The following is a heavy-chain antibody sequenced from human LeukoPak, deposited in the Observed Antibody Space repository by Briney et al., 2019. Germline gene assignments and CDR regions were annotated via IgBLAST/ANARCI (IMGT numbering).Heavy chain of an antibody. CDR1: GGSISPYY. CDR2: IYYTGST. J-gene: IGHJ4*02. CDR3: ARGLLTGGYDN. Sequence: KPSETLSLTCTVSGGSISPYYWSWIRQPPGMGLEWIGYIYYTGSTDYNPSLKSPVTISVDTSKNQFSLELRSVTAADTAVYYCARGLLTGGYDNWGQGTLVTVTS. D-gene: IGHD5-18*01. V-gene: IGHV4-59*01.